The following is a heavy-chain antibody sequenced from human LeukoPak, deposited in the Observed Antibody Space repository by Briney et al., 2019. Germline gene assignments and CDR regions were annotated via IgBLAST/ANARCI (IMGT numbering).Heavy chain of an antibody. CDR1: GGSFSDYY. CDR2: INHSGST. Sequence: KPSETLSLTCAVYGGSFSDYYWSWIRQSPGKRLEWIGEINHSGSTDYNPSLKSRVTISIDTSKNQFSLRLNSVTAADTALYYCARIGSHCSGTSCYGDYWGQGALVTVSS. CDR3: ARIGSHCSGTSCYGDY. J-gene: IGHJ4*02. D-gene: IGHD2-2*01. V-gene: IGHV4-34*01.